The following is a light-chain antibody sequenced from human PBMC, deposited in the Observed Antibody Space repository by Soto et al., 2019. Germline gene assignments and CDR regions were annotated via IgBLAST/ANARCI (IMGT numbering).Light chain of an antibody. Sequence: DIVFTQSPGTLSLSTGERATLSCRASQSVSSNLAWYQQKPGQAPRPLIYGASTRATGIPARFSGSGSGTEFTLTISSLQSEDFAVYYCQQYNDWPPITFCQGTRLEIK. CDR3: QQYNDWPPIT. CDR2: GAS. CDR1: QSVSSN. V-gene: IGKV3-15*01. J-gene: IGKJ5*01.